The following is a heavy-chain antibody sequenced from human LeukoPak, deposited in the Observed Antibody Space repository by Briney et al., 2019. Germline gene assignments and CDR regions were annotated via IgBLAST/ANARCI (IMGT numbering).Heavy chain of an antibody. J-gene: IGHJ4*02. CDR3: AKDRCSGGSCYPNFDY. V-gene: IGHV3-74*01. CDR1: GFTFSSYW. CDR2: IKSDGST. D-gene: IGHD2-15*01. Sequence: GGSLRLSCAASGFTFSSYWMHWVRQAPGKGLVWVSRIKSDGSTNYADSVKGRFTISRDNAKNTVSLQMNSLRAEDTGVYYCAKDRCSGGSCYPNFDYWGQGTLVTVSS.